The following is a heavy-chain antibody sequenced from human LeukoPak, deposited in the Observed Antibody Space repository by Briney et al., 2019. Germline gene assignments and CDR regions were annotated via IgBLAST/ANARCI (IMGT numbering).Heavy chain of an antibody. Sequence: ASVKVSCKVSGYTLTELSMHWVRQAPGKGLEWMGGFDPEDGETIYAQKFQGRVTMTEDTSTDTAYMELSSLRSEDTAVYYCATGLPSPNWNYHLDAFDIWGQGTMVTVSS. D-gene: IGHD1-7*01. CDR3: ATGLPSPNWNYHLDAFDI. V-gene: IGHV1-24*01. J-gene: IGHJ3*02. CDR1: GYTLTELS. CDR2: FDPEDGET.